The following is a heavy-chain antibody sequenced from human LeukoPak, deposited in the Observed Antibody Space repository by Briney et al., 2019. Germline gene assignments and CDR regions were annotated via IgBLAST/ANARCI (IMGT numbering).Heavy chain of an antibody. Sequence: GGSLRLSCAASGFTFSSYGMHWVRQAPGKGLEWVAFIRYDGSNKYYADSVKGRFTISRDNSENTLYLQMNSLRAEDTAVYYCAKGIGYCSGGSCYDYWGQGTLVTVSS. V-gene: IGHV3-30*02. CDR1: GFTFSSYG. D-gene: IGHD2-15*01. CDR3: AKGIGYCSGGSCYDY. J-gene: IGHJ4*02. CDR2: IRYDGSNK.